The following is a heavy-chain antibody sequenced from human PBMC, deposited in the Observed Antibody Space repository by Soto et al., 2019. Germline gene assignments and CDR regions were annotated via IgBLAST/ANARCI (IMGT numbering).Heavy chain of an antibody. CDR1: GFSFSSYA. D-gene: IGHD3-10*01. J-gene: IGHJ3*02. CDR3: AKDRGGWTYAFDI. CDR2: RSASGNNT. V-gene: IGHV3-23*01. Sequence: GGSLRLSCAASGFSFSSYAMSWVRQAPGKGLEWVSSRSASGNNTYYADSVKGRFTISRDTSKNTLYLHMNSLRADDTAVYYCAKDRGGWTYAFDIWGQGTMVTVSS.